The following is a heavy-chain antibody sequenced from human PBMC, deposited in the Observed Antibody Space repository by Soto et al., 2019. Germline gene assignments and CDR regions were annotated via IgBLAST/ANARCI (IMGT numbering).Heavy chain of an antibody. J-gene: IGHJ4*02. CDR3: ARGDNWNYVFDY. V-gene: IGHV4-59*01. CDR1: GGSISSYY. CDR2: IYYSGST. Sequence: SETLSLTCTVSGGSISSYYWSWIRQPPGKGLEWIGYIYYSGSTNYNPSLKSRVTISVDTSKNQFSLKLSSVTAADTAVYYCARGDNWNYVFDYWGQGTLGTVS. D-gene: IGHD1-7*01.